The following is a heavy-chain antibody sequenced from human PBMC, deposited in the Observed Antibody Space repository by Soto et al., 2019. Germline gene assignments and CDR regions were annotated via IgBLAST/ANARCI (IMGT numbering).Heavy chain of an antibody. V-gene: IGHV1-2*02. CDR1: GYTFTGYY. CDR3: ARADTNYYYYGMDV. Sequence: ASVNVSCMASGYTFTGYYMHWVRQAPGQGLEWMGWINPNSGGTNYAQKFQGRVTMTRDTSISTAYMELSSLRSEDTAVYYCARADTNYYYYGMDVWGQGTTVTVSS. CDR2: INPNSGGT. J-gene: IGHJ6*02.